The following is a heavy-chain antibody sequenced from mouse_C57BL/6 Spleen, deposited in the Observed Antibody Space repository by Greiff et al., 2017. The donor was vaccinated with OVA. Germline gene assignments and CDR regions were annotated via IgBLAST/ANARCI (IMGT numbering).Heavy chain of an antibody. CDR1: GYAFSSSW. CDR2: IYPGDGDT. J-gene: IGHJ1*03. D-gene: IGHD2-1*01. CDR3: ARWDYGNYGYFDV. Sequence: QVQLQQSGPELVKPGASVKISCKASGYAFSSSWMNWVKQRTGKGLEWIGRIYPGDGDTNYNGKFKGKATLTADKSSSTAYMQLSSLTSEDSAVYFCARWDYGNYGYFDVWGTGTTVTVSS. V-gene: IGHV1-82*01.